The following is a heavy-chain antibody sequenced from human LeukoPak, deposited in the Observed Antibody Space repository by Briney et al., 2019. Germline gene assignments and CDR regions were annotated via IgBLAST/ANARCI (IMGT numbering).Heavy chain of an antibody. V-gene: IGHV3-9*01. J-gene: IGHJ6*03. CDR1: GFTFDDYA. CDR3: AKDAGRHYYYYMDV. CDR2: ISWNSGSI. Sequence: GGSLRLSCAASGFTFDDYAMHWVRQAAGKGLEWVSGISWNSGSIGYADSVKGRFTISRDNAKNSLYLQMNSLRAEDTALYYCAKDAGRHYYYYMDVWGKGTTVTISS.